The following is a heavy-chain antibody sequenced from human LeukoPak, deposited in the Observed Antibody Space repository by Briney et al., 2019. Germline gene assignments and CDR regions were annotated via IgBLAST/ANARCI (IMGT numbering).Heavy chain of an antibody. CDR3: ARDLVTVTKGFDI. V-gene: IGHV4-59*11. CDR1: AASFSSHY. J-gene: IGHJ3*02. CDR2: ISYIGST. Sequence: SETLSLTCAVSAASFSSHYWTWIRQSPGKGLEWVGYISYIGSTNYNPSLKSRVTISIDTSRNQFSLKLRSVTAADTAVYYCARDLVTVTKGFDIWGQGTMVSVSS. D-gene: IGHD4-17*01.